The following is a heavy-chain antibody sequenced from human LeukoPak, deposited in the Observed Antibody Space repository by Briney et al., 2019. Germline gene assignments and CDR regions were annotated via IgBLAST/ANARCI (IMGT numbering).Heavy chain of an antibody. CDR2: ISSSSGTI. V-gene: IGHV3-48*01. CDR3: ARDRWKVAAAGGYGMDV. J-gene: IGHJ6*02. CDR1: GFTFSSYS. Sequence: PGGSLRLSCATSGFTFSSYSMNWVRQAPGKGLEWVSYISSSSGTIYYADSVKGRFTISRDNAKNSLYLQMKSLRTEDTAVYYCARDRWKVAAAGGYGMDVWGQGTTVTVSS. D-gene: IGHD6-13*01.